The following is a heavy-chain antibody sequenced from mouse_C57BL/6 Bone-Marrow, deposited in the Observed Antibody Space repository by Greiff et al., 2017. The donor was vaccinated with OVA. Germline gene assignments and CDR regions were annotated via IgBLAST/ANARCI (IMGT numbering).Heavy chain of an antibody. CDR3: ARKDDDFDY. J-gene: IGHJ2*01. CDR2: IYPGDGDT. D-gene: IGHD2-12*01. Sequence: QVQLQQSGPELVKPGASVKISCKASGYAFSSSWMNWVKQRPGKGLEWIGRIYPGDGDTNYNGKFKGKATLTADKSSSTAYMQLSSLTSEDSAVYFCARKDDDFDYWGQGTTLTVSS. CDR1: GYAFSSSW. V-gene: IGHV1-82*01.